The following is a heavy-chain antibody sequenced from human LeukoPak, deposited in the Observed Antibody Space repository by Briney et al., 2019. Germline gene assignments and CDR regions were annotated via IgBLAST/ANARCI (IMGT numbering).Heavy chain of an antibody. D-gene: IGHD2-15*01. V-gene: IGHV3-7*01. CDR3: AREVDRSFGY. Sequence: GGSLRLSCAASGFRFSGFLMSWVRQAPGKGPEWVANINQESSEKYYEDSVRGRFTISRDNAENSLSLQMDNLRVEDTAVYFCAREVDRSFGYWGQGNLVIVSS. CDR2: INQESSEK. J-gene: IGHJ4*02. CDR1: GFRFSGFL.